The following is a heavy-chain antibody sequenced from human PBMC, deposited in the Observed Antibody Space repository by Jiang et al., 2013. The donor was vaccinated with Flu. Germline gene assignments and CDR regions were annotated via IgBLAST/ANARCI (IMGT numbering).Heavy chain of an antibody. CDR3: ASRSVTTLGKGAFDI. CDR1: AFSFSTYA. CDR2: ISYNGDSK. V-gene: IGHV3-30-3*01. D-gene: IGHD4-17*01. Sequence: VQLLESGGGVVQPGRSLRLSCAASAFSFSTYAMYWVRQAPGKGLEWVAMISYNGDSKHYADSVKGRFTISRDNSKNTLYLHMNSLRVEDTAVYYCASRSVTTLGKGAFDIWGQGT. J-gene: IGHJ3*02.